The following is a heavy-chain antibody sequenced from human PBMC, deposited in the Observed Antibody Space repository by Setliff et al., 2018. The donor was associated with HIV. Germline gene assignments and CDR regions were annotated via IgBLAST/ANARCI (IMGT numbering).Heavy chain of an antibody. V-gene: IGHV3-30*02. Sequence: PGGSLRLSCAASGFTFSAHGMHWVRQAPGKGLEWVAFINYDVSYEYYADSVKGRVTISRDNSKNTVDLQMNSLRPKDTAVYYCAKDGDYANWDYDAFDIWGQGTLVTVSS. J-gene: IGHJ3*02. D-gene: IGHD1-7*01. CDR1: GFTFSAHG. CDR3: AKDGDYANWDYDAFDI. CDR2: INYDVSYE.